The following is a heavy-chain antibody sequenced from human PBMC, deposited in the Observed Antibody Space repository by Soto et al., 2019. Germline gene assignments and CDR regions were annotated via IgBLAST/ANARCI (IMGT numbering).Heavy chain of an antibody. CDR1: GGSVSSGSFY. Sequence: QVQLQESGPGLEKPSETLSLTCTVSGGSVSSGSFYWTWIRQPPGKGLEWIGYIYDSGTTTYNPSLKSRVTISLDTSKNQFSLKLRSVTAAGTAVYYCARAHSGYDPLGLAVWGQGITVTVSS. J-gene: IGHJ6*02. CDR2: IYDSGTT. CDR3: ARAHSGYDPLGLAV. V-gene: IGHV4-61*01. D-gene: IGHD5-12*01.